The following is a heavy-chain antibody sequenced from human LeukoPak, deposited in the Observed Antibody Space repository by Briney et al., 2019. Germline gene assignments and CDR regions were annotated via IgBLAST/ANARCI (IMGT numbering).Heavy chain of an antibody. D-gene: IGHD6-13*01. CDR3: ATKGSSWYDY. Sequence: GGSLRLSCAASGLAVSSIYMSWVRQAPGKGLEWVSVIYSGGSTYYADSVKGRFSISRDNSKNTLHLQMNSLRAEDTAVYYCATKGSSWYDYWGQGTLSPSPQ. J-gene: IGHJ4*02. CDR1: GLAVSSIY. CDR2: IYSGGST. V-gene: IGHV3-66*01.